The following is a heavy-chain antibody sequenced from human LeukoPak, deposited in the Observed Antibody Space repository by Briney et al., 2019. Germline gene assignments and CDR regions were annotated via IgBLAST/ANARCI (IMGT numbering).Heavy chain of an antibody. V-gene: IGHV1-18*01. CDR2: ISAYNGNT. D-gene: IGHD2-21*02. J-gene: IGHJ4*02. CDR1: GYTFTSYG. Sequence: ASVKVSCKTSGYTFTSYGISWVRQDPGQGLECMGCISAYNGNTNYAQKFQGRVTMTTDTYTSTAYMELRSLRSDDTAVYYCARVRELLAYCGGDCYLDYWGQGTLVIVSS. CDR3: ARVRELLAYCGGDCYLDY.